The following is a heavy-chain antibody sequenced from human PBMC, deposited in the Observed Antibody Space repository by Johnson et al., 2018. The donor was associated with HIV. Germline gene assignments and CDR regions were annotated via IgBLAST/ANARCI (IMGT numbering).Heavy chain of an antibody. Sequence: EVQLVESGGGLVQPGGSLSLSCAASGFTFSDSYMNWIRQAPGKGLEWVAFIRYDGSNKYYVDSVKGRFTISRDNAKNSLYLQMNSLRVDDTAVYYCARASGFDMWGQGTMVTVSS. CDR3: ARASGFDM. V-gene: IGHV3-7*01. CDR1: GFTFSDSY. J-gene: IGHJ3*02. CDR2: IRYDGSNK. D-gene: IGHD1-26*01.